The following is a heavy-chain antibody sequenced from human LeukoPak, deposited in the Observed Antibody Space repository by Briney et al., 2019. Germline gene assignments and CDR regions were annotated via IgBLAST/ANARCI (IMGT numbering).Heavy chain of an antibody. J-gene: IGHJ3*02. CDR1: GGSISSSSYY. Sequence: SETLSLTCTVSGGSISSSSYYWGWIRQPPGKGLEWIGSIYYSGSTNYNPSLKSRVTISVDTSKNQFSLKLSSVTAADTAVYYCARDLTSSSWYFAFDIWGQGTMVTVSS. V-gene: IGHV4-39*07. D-gene: IGHD6-13*01. CDR3: ARDLTSSSWYFAFDI. CDR2: IYYSGST.